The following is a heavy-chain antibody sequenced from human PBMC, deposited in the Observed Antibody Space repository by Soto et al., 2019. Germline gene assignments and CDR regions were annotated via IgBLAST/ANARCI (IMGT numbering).Heavy chain of an antibody. Sequence: QVQLVQSGAEVKKPGASVKVSCKASGYTFTSYGISWVRQAPGQGLEWLGWISGYNGNTNYAQKFQGRVTMTTDTSTSTAYLELRSLRSDDTAVYYCARGGPQKYYYYYMDVWGKGTTVTVSS. CDR3: ARGGPQKYYYYYMDV. J-gene: IGHJ6*03. CDR1: GYTFTSYG. V-gene: IGHV1-18*01. CDR2: ISGYNGNT. D-gene: IGHD1-26*01.